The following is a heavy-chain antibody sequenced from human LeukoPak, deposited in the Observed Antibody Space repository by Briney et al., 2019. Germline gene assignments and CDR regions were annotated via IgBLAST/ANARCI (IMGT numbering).Heavy chain of an antibody. V-gene: IGHV3-33*01. CDR1: GFTFSTYG. D-gene: IGHD6-6*01. Sequence: GRSLRLSCRASGFTFSTYGMHWVRQAPGKGLEWVAVIWHDGSIKYYADSVKGRFLISRDNSKNTLYLQMNSLRAEDTAVYYCGRARTTYSRSILLGCWGQGTLVTVSS. J-gene: IGHJ4*02. CDR2: IWHDGSIK. CDR3: GRARTTYSRSILLGC.